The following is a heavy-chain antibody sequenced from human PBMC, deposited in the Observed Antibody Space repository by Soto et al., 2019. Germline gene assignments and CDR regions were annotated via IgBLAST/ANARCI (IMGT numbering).Heavy chain of an antibody. V-gene: IGHV3-33*01. Sequence: VQLEESGGGVVQPGRSLRLSCAASGFTFSSSVMHWVRQAPGRGLEWVAVIWSDGSKKYYADSVTGRFAISRDNFINTVLPQMKSLRAEDTAGLYCSRRVPRNGFPLGLEVRGPGTKVTVSS. CDR1: GFTFSSSV. CDR2: IWSDGSKK. D-gene: IGHD2-8*01. CDR3: SRRVPRNGFPLGLEV. J-gene: IGHJ6*01.